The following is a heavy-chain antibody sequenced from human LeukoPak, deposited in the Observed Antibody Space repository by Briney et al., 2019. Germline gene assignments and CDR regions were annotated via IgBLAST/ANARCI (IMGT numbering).Heavy chain of an antibody. D-gene: IGHD3-10*01. V-gene: IGHV4-39*07. J-gene: IGHJ4*02. Sequence: PSETLSLTCTVSGGSISSSSYYWGWIRQPPGKGLEWIGSIYYSASTYYNPSLKSRVTISVDTSKNQFSLKLSSVTAADTAVYYCASVSPRVGSSYFDYWGQGTLVTVSS. CDR2: IYYSAST. CDR1: GGSISSSSYY. CDR3: ASVSPRVGSSYFDY.